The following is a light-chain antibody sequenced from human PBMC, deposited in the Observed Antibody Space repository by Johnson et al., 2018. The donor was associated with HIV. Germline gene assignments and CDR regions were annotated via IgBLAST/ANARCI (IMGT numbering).Light chain of an antibody. V-gene: IGLV1-51*01. Sequence: QSVLTQPPSVSAAPGQKVTISCSGSSSNIGNNYVSWYQQLPGTAPKLLIYDNNKRPSGIPDRFSGSKFGTSATLGITGLQTGDEADYDCGTWDSSLSAYVFGTGTKVTVL. J-gene: IGLJ1*01. CDR2: DNN. CDR1: SSNIGNNY. CDR3: GTWDSSLSAYV.